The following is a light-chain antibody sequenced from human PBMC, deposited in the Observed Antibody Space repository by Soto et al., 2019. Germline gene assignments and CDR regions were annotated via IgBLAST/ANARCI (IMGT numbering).Light chain of an antibody. CDR3: QSYDDSLGGHVI. Sequence: QSALTQPPSVSGAPGQRVTISCTGSSSYIGAGYDVHWYQQLPGTAPKLLIYANTNRPSGVPDRFSGSKSGTSASLAITGLHAEDEADYYCQSYDDSLGGHVIFGGGTKLTVL. V-gene: IGLV1-40*01. CDR1: SSYIGAGYD. J-gene: IGLJ2*01. CDR2: ANT.